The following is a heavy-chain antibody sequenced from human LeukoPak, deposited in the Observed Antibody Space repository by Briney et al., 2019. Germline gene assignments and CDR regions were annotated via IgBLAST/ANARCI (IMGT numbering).Heavy chain of an antibody. V-gene: IGHV1-8*01. CDR3: ATGISSFGELSVPFDY. Sequence: GASVKVSCKASGYTFTSYDINWVRQATGQGLEWMGWMNPNSGNTGYAQKFQGRVTMTRNTSISTAYMELSSLRSEDTAVYYCATGISSFGELSVPFDYWGQGTLVTVSS. CDR2: MNPNSGNT. CDR1: GYTFTSYD. J-gene: IGHJ4*02. D-gene: IGHD3-10*01.